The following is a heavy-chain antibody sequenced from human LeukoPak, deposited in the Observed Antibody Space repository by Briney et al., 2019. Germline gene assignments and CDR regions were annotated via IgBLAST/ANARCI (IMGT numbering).Heavy chain of an antibody. J-gene: IGHJ4*02. CDR2: IYYSGST. CDR3: ARGGYYDDSGCKSH. V-gene: IGHV4-59*08. CDR1: GGSVGSYY. D-gene: IGHD3-22*01. Sequence: SETLSLTFTVSGGSVGSYYAGWVRQPPGKGLEWIGYIYYSGSTNYNPSLKSRVTISVDTSKNQFSLKLSSVTAADTAVYYCARGGYYDDSGCKSHWRRGTLVTVSS.